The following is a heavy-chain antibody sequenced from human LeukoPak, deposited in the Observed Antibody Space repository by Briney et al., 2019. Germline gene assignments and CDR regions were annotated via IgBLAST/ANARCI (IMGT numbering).Heavy chain of an antibody. CDR2: IYFTGST. V-gene: IGHV4-59*01. D-gene: IGHD4-23*01. Sequence: SETLSLTCTVSGGSINNYYWNWIRQPPGKGLEWIGYIYFTGSTNYNPSLRSRVTISLDTSKNQFSLKLSSVTAADTAVYYCARSDTVISPRFDPWGQGTLVTVSS. J-gene: IGHJ5*02. CDR1: GGSINNYY. CDR3: ARSDTVISPRFDP.